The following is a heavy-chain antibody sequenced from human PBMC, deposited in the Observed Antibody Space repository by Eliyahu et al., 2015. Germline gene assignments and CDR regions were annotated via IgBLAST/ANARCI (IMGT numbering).Heavy chain of an antibody. Sequence: QLVESGGGVVQPGRSLRLSCAASGFSRYGMXLXXHRQAKGXGXEGVAVMXCDGSKKYYADFVKGRFTISRDDSKNTVYLQMNSLRAEDTAVYYCARDRGDHSTGWLLDYWGQGTLVTVSS. CDR2: MXCDGSKK. V-gene: IGHV3-33*01. D-gene: IGHD6-19*01. CDR3: ARDRGDHSTGWLLDY. J-gene: IGHJ4*02. CDR1: GFSRYG.